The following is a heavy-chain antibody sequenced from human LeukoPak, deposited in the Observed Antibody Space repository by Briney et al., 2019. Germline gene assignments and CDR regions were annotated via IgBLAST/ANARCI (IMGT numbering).Heavy chain of an antibody. CDR2: IKGKIDGGTT. CDR1: GFTFSDAW. D-gene: IGHD1-26*01. V-gene: IGHV3-15*01. CDR3: TTGGLVGASVSDY. J-gene: IGHJ4*02. Sequence: GGSLRLSCAASGFTFSDAWMSWVRQAPGKGLEWVGRIKGKIDGGTTDYAAPVKGRFTISRDDSKNTLYLQMNSLKIEDTAVYYCTTGGLVGASVSDYWDQGTLVTVSS.